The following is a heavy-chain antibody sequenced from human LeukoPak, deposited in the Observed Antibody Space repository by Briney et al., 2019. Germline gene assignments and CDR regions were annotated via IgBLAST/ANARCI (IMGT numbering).Heavy chain of an antibody. Sequence: GGSLRLSFAASGFTFSSYGMHWVRQAPGKGLEWVAFIRYDGSNKYYADSVKGRFTISRDNSKDTLYLQMNSLRAEDTAVYYCAKGSKGQPLPAAMGCDYWGQGSLVTVSS. CDR3: AKGSKGQPLPAAMGCDY. CDR2: IRYDGSNK. J-gene: IGHJ4*02. V-gene: IGHV3-30*02. D-gene: IGHD2-2*01. CDR1: GFTFSSYG.